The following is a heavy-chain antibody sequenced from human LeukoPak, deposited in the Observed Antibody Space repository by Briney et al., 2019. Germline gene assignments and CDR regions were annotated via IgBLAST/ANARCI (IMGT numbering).Heavy chain of an antibody. CDR3: ARDVIPMEQLAVYYYNYGMDV. CDR1: GYTFTTYG. V-gene: IGHV1-18*01. Sequence: GASVKVSCKASGYTFTTYGISWVRQAPGQGLEWMGWISAYNGNTNYAQNLQGRVTMTTDTSTNTAYMELRSLRSDDTAVYYCARDVIPMEQLAVYYYNYGMDVWGQGTTVTVSS. CDR2: ISAYNGNT. J-gene: IGHJ6*02. D-gene: IGHD6-6*01.